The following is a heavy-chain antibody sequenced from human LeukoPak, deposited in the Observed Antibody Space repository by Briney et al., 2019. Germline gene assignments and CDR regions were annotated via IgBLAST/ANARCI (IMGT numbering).Heavy chain of an antibody. Sequence: SETLSLTCAVFGGSFSGYYWSWIRQPPGKGLEWIGEINHSGSINYNSSLKSRVTISVDTSKNQFSLKLSSVTAADTAVYYCARRMGRRFGERYYYYHYMDVWGKGTPVTISS. CDR3: ARRMGRRFGERYYYYHYMDV. D-gene: IGHD3-10*01. CDR2: INHSGSI. J-gene: IGHJ6*03. CDR1: GGSFSGYY. V-gene: IGHV4-34*01.